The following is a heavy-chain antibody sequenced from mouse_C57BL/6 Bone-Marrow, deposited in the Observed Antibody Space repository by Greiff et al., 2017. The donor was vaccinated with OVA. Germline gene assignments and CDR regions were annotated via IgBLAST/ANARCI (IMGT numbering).Heavy chain of an antibody. Sequence: VQLQQSGAELVRPGSSVKLSCKASGYTFTSYWMDWVKQRPGQGLEWIGNIYPSDSETHYNQKFKDKATLTVDKSSSTAYMQLSSLTSEDSAVYYCATANWDGWFAYWGQGTLVTVSA. CDR2: IYPSDSET. V-gene: IGHV1-61*01. CDR3: ATANWDGWFAY. D-gene: IGHD4-1*01. CDR1: GYTFTSYW. J-gene: IGHJ3*01.